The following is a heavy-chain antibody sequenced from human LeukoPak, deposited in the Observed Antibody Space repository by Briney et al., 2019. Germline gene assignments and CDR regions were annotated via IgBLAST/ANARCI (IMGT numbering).Heavy chain of an antibody. CDR1: GYTFTSYG. CDR2: ISAYNGNT. CDR3: ARVGYCSGGSCYWFDP. D-gene: IGHD2-15*01. J-gene: IGHJ5*02. V-gene: IGHV1-18*01. Sequence: ASVKVSCKASGYTFTSYGISWVRQAPGQGLEWMVWISAYNGNTNYAQKLQGRVTMTTDTSTSTAYMELRSLRSDDTAVYYCARVGYCSGGSCYWFDPWGQGTLVTVSS.